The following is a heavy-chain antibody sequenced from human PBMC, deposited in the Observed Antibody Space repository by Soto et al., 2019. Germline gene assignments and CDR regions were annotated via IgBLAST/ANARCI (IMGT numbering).Heavy chain of an antibody. Sequence: ASVKVSCKASGYAFTSYAMHWVRQAPGQRLEWMGWINAGNGNTKYSQKFQGRVTITRDTSASTAYMELSSLRSEDTAVYYCATGGGYCSSTSCYRSKYYYYYGMDVWGQGTTVTVSS. CDR2: INAGNGNT. CDR3: ATGGGYCSSTSCYRSKYYYYYGMDV. D-gene: IGHD2-2*01. V-gene: IGHV1-3*01. J-gene: IGHJ6*02. CDR1: GYAFTSYA.